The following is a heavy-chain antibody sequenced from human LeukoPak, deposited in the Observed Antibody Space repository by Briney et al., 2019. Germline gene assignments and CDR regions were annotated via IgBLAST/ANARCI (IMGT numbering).Heavy chain of an antibody. CDR2: IKSKNDGGTA. V-gene: IGHV3-15*01. J-gene: IGHJ1*01. Sequence: GGSLRLSCAASGFTFSSYAMSWVRQAPGKGLDWVGRIKSKNDGGTADYAAPVKGRFTISRVNSKNTLNLQMTSLRAEDTAVYYCARVSEDYSSGWYEEYFQYWGQGTLVIVSS. D-gene: IGHD6-19*01. CDR3: ARVSEDYSSGWYEEYFQY. CDR1: GFTFSSYA.